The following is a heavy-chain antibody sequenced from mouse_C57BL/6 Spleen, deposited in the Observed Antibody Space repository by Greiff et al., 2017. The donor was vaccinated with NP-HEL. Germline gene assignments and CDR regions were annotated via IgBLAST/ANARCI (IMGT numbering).Heavy chain of an antibody. CDR3: ANYEGFAY. CDR2: INPNNGGT. J-gene: IGHJ3*01. V-gene: IGHV1-26*01. CDR1: GYTFTDYY. D-gene: IGHD1-1*01. Sequence: EVQLQQSGPELVKPGASVKISCKASGYTFTDYYMNWVKQSHGKSLEWIGDINPNNGGTSYNQKFKGKATLTVDKSSSTAYRELRSLTSEDSAVYYCANYEGFAYWGQGTLVTVSA.